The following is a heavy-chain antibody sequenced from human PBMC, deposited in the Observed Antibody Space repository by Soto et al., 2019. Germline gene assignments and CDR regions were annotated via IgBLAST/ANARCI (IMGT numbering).Heavy chain of an antibody. D-gene: IGHD1-26*01. CDR1: VFTFSSYA. CDR2: ISGSGGST. V-gene: IGHV3-23*01. CDR3: ARDYRELRALYYYYGMDV. Sequence: GSLRLSCAASVFTFSSYAMSWVRQAPGKGLEWVSAISGSGGSTYYADSVKGRFTISRDNSKNTLYLQMNSLRDEDTAVYYCARDYRELRALYYYYGMDVWGQGTTVTVSS. J-gene: IGHJ6*02.